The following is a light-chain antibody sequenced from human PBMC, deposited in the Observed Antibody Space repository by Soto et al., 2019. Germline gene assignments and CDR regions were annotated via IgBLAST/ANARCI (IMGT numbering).Light chain of an antibody. CDR3: QPRSNWPIT. V-gene: IGKV3-11*01. CDR1: QSVSSY. CDR2: DAS. Sequence: EIVLTQSPATLSLSPGERATLSCRASQSVSSYLAWYQQKPGQAPRPLIYDASNRATGIPARFSGSGSGTDFTLTISSLEPEDFAVYYCQPRSNWPITFGQGTRLEIK. J-gene: IGKJ5*01.